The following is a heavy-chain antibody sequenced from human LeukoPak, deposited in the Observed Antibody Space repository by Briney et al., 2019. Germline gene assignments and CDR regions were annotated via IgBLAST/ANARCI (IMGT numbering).Heavy chain of an antibody. D-gene: IGHD5/OR15-5a*01. Sequence: SETLSLTCAVYGGSFTEYHWSWIRQPPGKSLEWIGEINYTGRTHYNPSLTSRVTISIDMSERQFSLRLTSVTAADTAVYYCARERRVEVSARQTVAFDMWAQGTMVIVS. CDR3: ARERRVEVSARQTVAFDM. CDR1: GGSFTEYH. CDR2: INYTGRT. J-gene: IGHJ3*02. V-gene: IGHV4-34*01.